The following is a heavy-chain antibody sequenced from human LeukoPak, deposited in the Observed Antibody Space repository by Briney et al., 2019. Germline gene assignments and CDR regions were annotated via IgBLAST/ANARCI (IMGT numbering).Heavy chain of an antibody. CDR2: IYPDDSDT. CDR1: GYSFTSYW. CDR3: ARRPYSSGWFD. Sequence: GESLKISCKGSGYSFTSYWIGWVRQMPGKGLEWMGIIYPDDSDTRYSPSFQGQVTISADKSITTAYLQWSSLKASDTAMYYCARRPYSSGWFDWGQGTLVTASS. V-gene: IGHV5-51*01. J-gene: IGHJ1*01. D-gene: IGHD6-19*01.